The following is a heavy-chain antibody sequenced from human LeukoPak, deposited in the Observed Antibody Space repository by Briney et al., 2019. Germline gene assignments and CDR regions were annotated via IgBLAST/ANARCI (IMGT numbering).Heavy chain of an antibody. CDR1: GFTFSSYA. J-gene: IGHJ4*02. D-gene: IGHD1-26*01. CDR2: IRDSGSST. Sequence: GGSLRLSCAASGFTFSSYAMSWVRQAPGKGLEWVSAIRDSGSSTHYADSVKGRFTTSRDNSKNTLFLQMNSLRAEDTAIYYCAKAYSGSFFDYWGQGTLVTVSS. V-gene: IGHV3-23*01. CDR3: AKAYSGSFFDY.